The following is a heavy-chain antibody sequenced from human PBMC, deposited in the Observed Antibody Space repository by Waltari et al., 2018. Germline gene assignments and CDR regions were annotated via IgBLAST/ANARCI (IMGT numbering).Heavy chain of an antibody. CDR2: IIPIFGTA. CDR1: GGTFSSYA. D-gene: IGHD3-22*01. Sequence: QVQLVQSGAEVKKPGSSVKVSCKASGGTFSSYAISWVRQAPGPGLDWMGGIIPIFGTANYAQKFQGRVTITADESTSTAYMELSSLRSEDTAVYYCARAIVVVIYPNNPPQHYYFDYWGQGTLVTVSS. V-gene: IGHV1-69*01. CDR3: ARAIVVVIYPNNPPQHYYFDY. J-gene: IGHJ4*02.